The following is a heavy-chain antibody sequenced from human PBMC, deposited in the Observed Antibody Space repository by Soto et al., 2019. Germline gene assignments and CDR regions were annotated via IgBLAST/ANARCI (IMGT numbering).Heavy chain of an antibody. CDR2: ISGSGGST. CDR3: AKDSPYGDQPDWYFDL. D-gene: IGHD4-17*01. Sequence: EVQLLESGGGLVQPGGSLRLSCAASGFTFSSYAMSWVRQAPGKGLEWVSAISGSGGSTYYADSVKGRFTISRDNSKNTLYLQMNSLRAEDTAVYYCAKDSPYGDQPDWYFDLWGRGTLVTVSS. CDR1: GFTFSSYA. J-gene: IGHJ2*01. V-gene: IGHV3-23*01.